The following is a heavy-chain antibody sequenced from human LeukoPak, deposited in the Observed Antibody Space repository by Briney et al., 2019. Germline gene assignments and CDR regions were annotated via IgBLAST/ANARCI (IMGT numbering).Heavy chain of an antibody. V-gene: IGHV3-23*01. CDR1: GFTFSTNA. CDR2: ISGSGAST. Sequence: GGSLRLSCLTSGFTFSTNAMSWVRQAPGKGLEWISGISGSGASTYYADSVTGRFTISRDNSRNTLYLQMNSLRGDDTAVYYCARRFDYWGQGILVTVSS. CDR3: ARRFDY. J-gene: IGHJ4*02.